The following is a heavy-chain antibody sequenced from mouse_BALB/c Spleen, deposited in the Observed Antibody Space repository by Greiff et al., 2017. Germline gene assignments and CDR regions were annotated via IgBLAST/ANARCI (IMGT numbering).Heavy chain of an antibody. V-gene: IGHV5-6-5*01. CDR3: ARGGIYYDYDGVFDY. CDR2: ISSGGST. J-gene: IGHJ2*01. CDR1: GFTFSSYA. Sequence: EVQGVESGGGLVKPGGSLKLSCAASGFTFSSYAMSWVRQTPEKRLEWVASISSGGSTYYPDSVKGRFTISRDNARNILYLQMSSLRSEDTAMYYCARGGIYYDYDGVFDYWGQGTTLTVSS. D-gene: IGHD2-4*01.